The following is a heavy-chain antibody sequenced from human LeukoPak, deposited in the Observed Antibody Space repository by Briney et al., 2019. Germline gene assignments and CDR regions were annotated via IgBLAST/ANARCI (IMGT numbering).Heavy chain of an antibody. CDR2: INPNSGGT. D-gene: IGHD1-26*01. V-gene: IGHV1-2*06. Sequence: ASVKVSCKAFGYTFTGYYMHWVRQAPGQGLEWMGRINPNSGGTNYAQKFQGRVTMTRDTSISTAYMELSRLRSDDTAVYYCASRYSGSYLAGQTRDYWGQGTLVTASS. CDR1: GYTFTGYY. J-gene: IGHJ4*02. CDR3: ASRYSGSYLAGQTRDY.